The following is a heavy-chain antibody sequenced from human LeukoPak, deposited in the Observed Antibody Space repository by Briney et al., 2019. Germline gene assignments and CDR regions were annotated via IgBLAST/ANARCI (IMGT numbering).Heavy chain of an antibody. J-gene: IGHJ4*02. CDR1: GGTFSSYA. CDR3: ARGKYSSSWYGSYFDY. Sequence: GASVKVSCKASGGTFSSYAISWVRQAPGQGLEWMGWINPNSGGTNYAQKFQGRVTMTRDTSISTAYMELSRLRSDDTAVYYCARGKYSSSWYGSYFDYWGQGTLVTVSS. CDR2: INPNSGGT. D-gene: IGHD6-13*01. V-gene: IGHV1-2*02.